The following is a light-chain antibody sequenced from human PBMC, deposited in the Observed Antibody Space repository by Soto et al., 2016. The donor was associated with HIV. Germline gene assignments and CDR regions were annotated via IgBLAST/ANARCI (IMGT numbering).Light chain of an antibody. Sequence: SYELSQPPSVSVAPGKTATIACGGNNIGSKSVHWYQQKPSQAPVLVVYDDNDRPSGIPERFSGSNSGDTATLTISRVEAGDEADYYCQMWDTSSDHPVLFGGGTKLTVL. CDR2: DDN. CDR1: NIGSKS. CDR3: QMWDTSSDHPVL. J-gene: IGLJ2*01. V-gene: IGLV3-21*03.